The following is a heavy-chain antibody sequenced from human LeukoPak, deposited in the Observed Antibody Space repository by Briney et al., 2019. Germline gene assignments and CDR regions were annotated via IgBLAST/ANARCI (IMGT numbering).Heavy chain of an antibody. CDR2: ISSSGSTI. CDR1: GFTFSSYE. J-gene: IGHJ6*03. D-gene: IGHD1-14*01. Sequence: GGSLRLSCAASGFTFSSYEMNWVRQAPGKGLEWVSYISSSGSTIYYADSVKGRFTISRDNAKNSLYLQMNSLRAEDTAVYYCAKVPNQRFYYYYMDVWGKGTTVTVSS. V-gene: IGHV3-48*03. CDR3: AKVPNQRFYYYYMDV.